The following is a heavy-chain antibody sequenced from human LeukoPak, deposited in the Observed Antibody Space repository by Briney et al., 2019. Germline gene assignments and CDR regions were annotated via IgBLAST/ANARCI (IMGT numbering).Heavy chain of an antibody. CDR1: GFTFNTYA. J-gene: IGHJ4*02. CDR3: VKGSSSSRPYFFDH. D-gene: IGHD6-6*01. V-gene: IGHV3-23*01. CDR2: ITNTGGDT. Sequence: GGSLRLSCAASGFTFNTYAMSWVRQAPGKGLEWVSAITNTGGDTYYADSVKGRFTISRDNSKNTLYLQMHSLRAEDTAIYYCVKGSSSSRPYFFDHWAPGTLVTVSP.